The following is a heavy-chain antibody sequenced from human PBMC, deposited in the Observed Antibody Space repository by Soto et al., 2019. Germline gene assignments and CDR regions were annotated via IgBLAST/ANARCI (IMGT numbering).Heavy chain of an antibody. CDR3: ARVKGTTGTGMLYYYYYYGMDV. Sequence: SETLSLTCAVYGGSFSGYYWSWIRQPPGKGLEWIGEINHSGSTNYNPSLKSRVTISVDTSKNQFSLKLSSVTAADTAVYYCARVKGTTGTGMLYYYYYYGMDVWGQGTTVTVSS. CDR2: INHSGST. V-gene: IGHV4-34*01. D-gene: IGHD1-1*01. CDR1: GGSFSGYY. J-gene: IGHJ6*02.